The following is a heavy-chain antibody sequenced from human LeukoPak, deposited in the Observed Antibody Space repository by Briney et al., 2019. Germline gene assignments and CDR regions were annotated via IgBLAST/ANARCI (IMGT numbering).Heavy chain of an antibody. CDR1: GFTFSSHA. CDR3: ARDPGVVAFYHLDC. V-gene: IGHV3-23*01. D-gene: IGHD3-3*01. Sequence: PGGSLRLSCAASGFTFSSHAMAWVRQAPGKGLEWVSAIGGSSGSTYYADSVKGRFTISRDNSKNTVYLQMNNLRADDTAVYYCARDPGVVAFYHLDCWGQGTLVTVSS. J-gene: IGHJ4*02. CDR2: IGGSSGST.